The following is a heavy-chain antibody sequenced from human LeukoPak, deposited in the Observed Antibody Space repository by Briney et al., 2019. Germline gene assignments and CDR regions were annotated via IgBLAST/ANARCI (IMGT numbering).Heavy chain of an antibody. V-gene: IGHV1-2*02. CDR3: ARVHEVAVAGYSDYYYYMDV. D-gene: IGHD6-19*01. CDR2: INPNSGGT. Sequence: ASVKVSCKASGYTFTGYYMHWVRQAPGQGLEWMRWINPNSGGTNYAQKFQGRVTMTRDTSISTAYMELSRLRSEDTAVYYCARVHEVAVAGYSDYYYYMDVWGKGTTVTVSS. CDR1: GYTFTGYY. J-gene: IGHJ6*03.